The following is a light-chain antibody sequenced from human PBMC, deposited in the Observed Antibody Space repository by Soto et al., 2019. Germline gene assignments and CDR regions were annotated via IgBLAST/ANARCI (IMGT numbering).Light chain of an antibody. Sequence: QSVLTQPPSASGTPGQRVTISCSGSSSNIGSNTVNWYQQLPGTAPKLLIYSNNQRPSGVPDRFSGSKSGTSASLAISGLQSEDEADYYCAAWDDNRSTYVFGSGTKVTVL. CDR2: SNN. CDR3: AAWDDNRSTYV. J-gene: IGLJ1*01. CDR1: SSNIGSNT. V-gene: IGLV1-44*01.